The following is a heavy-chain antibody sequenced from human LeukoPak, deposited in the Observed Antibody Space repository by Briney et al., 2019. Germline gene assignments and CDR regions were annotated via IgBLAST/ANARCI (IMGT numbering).Heavy chain of an antibody. CDR2: ISGSGVST. Sequence: PGGSLRLSCAASAFTFSSYAMTWVRQAPGKGLEWVSAISGSGVSTHYADSVKGRFTISRDNSKNPLYLQMNSLRADDTAVYYCVKEIGEFGPYYFDYWGQGSLVIVSS. V-gene: IGHV3-23*01. CDR1: AFTFSSYA. CDR3: VKEIGEFGPYYFDY. J-gene: IGHJ4*02. D-gene: IGHD2/OR15-2a*01.